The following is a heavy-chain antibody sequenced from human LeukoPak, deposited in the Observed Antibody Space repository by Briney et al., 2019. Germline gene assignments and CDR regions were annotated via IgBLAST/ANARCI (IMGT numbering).Heavy chain of an antibody. CDR1: GFSFSDSG. Sequence: GGSLRLSCAAYGFSFSDSGMHWVRQAPGKGLEWVAFIRYDGSNEYYADSVKGRFTISRDNSKNTLSLQMSSLRAEDTALYYCANSPGGSTGWFPDSWGQGTLVTVSS. V-gene: IGHV3-30*02. CDR3: ANSPGGSTGWFPDS. J-gene: IGHJ4*02. D-gene: IGHD6-19*01. CDR2: IRYDGSNE.